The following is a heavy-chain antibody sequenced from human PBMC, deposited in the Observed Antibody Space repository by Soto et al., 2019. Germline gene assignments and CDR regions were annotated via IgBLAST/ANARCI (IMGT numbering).Heavy chain of an antibody. CDR1: GGSISSCY. Sequence: SETLSLTCTVSGGSISSCYCSWMRQSAGKGLEWIGRIDTSGTTNYNPSLKSRVTMSVDASKNQFSLNLSSVTAADTAVYYCARGPRGYVYYHGMDVWGQGTTVTVSS. J-gene: IGHJ6*02. CDR2: IDTSGTT. V-gene: IGHV4-4*07. D-gene: IGHD3-10*01. CDR3: ARGPRGYVYYHGMDV.